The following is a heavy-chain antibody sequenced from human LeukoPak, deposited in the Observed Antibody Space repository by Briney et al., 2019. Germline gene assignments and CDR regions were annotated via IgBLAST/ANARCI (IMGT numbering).Heavy chain of an antibody. J-gene: IGHJ4*02. D-gene: IGHD6-13*01. CDR2: VSYSGST. CDR1: GGSISSSSYY. CDR3: ARQFEPIAAAFDS. V-gene: IGHV4-39*01. Sequence: PSETLSLTCTVSGGSISSSSYYWGWIRQPPGEGLEWIGSVSYSGSTYYNPSLKSRVIVSVDTSKNQFSLKLSSVTAADTANYYCARQFEPIAAAFDSWGQGTLVTVSS.